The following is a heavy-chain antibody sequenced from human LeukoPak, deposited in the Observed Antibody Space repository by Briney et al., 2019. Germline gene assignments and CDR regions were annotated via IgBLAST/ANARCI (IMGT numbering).Heavy chain of an antibody. Sequence: SETLSLTCTVSGGSISSYYWSWIRQPAGKGLEWIGRIYTSGSTNYNPSLKSRVTMSVDTSKNQFSLKLSSVTAADTAVYYCARDLVVVVPAGDEEYNWFDPWGQGTLVTVSS. V-gene: IGHV4-4*07. D-gene: IGHD2-2*01. CDR1: GGSISSYY. CDR3: ARDLVVVVPAGDEEYNWFDP. CDR2: IYTSGST. J-gene: IGHJ5*02.